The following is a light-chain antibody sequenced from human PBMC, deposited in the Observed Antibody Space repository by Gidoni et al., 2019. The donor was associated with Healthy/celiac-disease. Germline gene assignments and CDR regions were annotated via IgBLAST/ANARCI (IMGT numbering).Light chain of an antibody. V-gene: IGKV2-28*01. Sequence: DLVMTPSPLSLPVTPGEPASISCRSSQSLLHSNGYNYLDWYLQKPGQSPQLLIYLGSNRASGVPDRSSGSGSGTDFTLKISRVEAEDVGVYYCMQALQTPLTFGGGTKVEIK. CDR2: LGS. J-gene: IGKJ4*01. CDR3: MQALQTPLT. CDR1: QSLLHSNGYNY.